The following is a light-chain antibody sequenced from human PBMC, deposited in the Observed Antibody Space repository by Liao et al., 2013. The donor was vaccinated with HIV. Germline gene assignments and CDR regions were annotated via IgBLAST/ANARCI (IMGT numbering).Light chain of an antibody. Sequence: SYELTQPPSLSVAPGNTATITCGGNNIGGKSVQWYQQRPGQAPVLVIYYDTDRPSGIPERFSGSNSGNTATLTISRVEAGDEAGYYCQVWDSSSDHPGVVFGGGTKLTVL. CDR3: QVWDSSSDHPGVV. CDR2: YDT. V-gene: IGLV3-21*04. J-gene: IGLJ2*01. CDR1: NIGGKS.